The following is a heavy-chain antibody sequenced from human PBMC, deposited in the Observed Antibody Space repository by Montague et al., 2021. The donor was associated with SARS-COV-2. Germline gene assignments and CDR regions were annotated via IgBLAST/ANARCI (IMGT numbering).Heavy chain of an antibody. J-gene: IGHJ5*02. CDR2: MHYSGAT. D-gene: IGHD6-13*01. CDR3: ARDSKGGRQLGNWFDP. V-gene: IGHV4-39*07. Sequence: SETLSLTCIVSGGSLETSGYYWGWVRQPPGKGLEWIVSMHYSGATFYNPSLKSRVTMSLDTSKNHFSLNLTSVTAADTAVYFCARDSKGGRQLGNWFDPWGQGTLVTVSS. CDR1: GGSLETSGYY.